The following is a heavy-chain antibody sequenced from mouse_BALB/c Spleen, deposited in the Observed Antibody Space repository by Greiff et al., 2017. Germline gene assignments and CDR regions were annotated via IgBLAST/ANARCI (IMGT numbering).Heavy chain of an antibody. CDR2: IDPYNGGT. CDR1: GYAFTSYN. CDR3: ATGVYYGSSYVRDAMDY. V-gene: IGHV1S135*01. J-gene: IGHJ4*01. D-gene: IGHD1-1*01. Sequence: VQLQQSGPELVKPGASVKVSCKASGYAFTSYNMYWVKQSHGKSLEWIGYIDPYNGGTSYNQKFKGKATLTVDKSSSTAYMHLNSLTSEDSAVYYCATGVYYGSSYVRDAMDYWGQGTSVTVSS.